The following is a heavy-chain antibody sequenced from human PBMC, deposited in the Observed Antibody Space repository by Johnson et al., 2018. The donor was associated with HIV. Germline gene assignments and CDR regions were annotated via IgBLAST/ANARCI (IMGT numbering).Heavy chain of an antibody. Sequence: VQLVESGGGVVRPGGSLRLSCAASGFNFDDYGMSWVRQTPGKGLEWVANIKQDGSEKHYVDSVKGRFTISRDNTKNSLFVQMDSLTVEDTAVYYCARGEQDAFDIWGQGTMVTVSS. CDR3: ARGEQDAFDI. J-gene: IGHJ3*02. D-gene: IGHD1-26*01. V-gene: IGHV3-7*01. CDR2: IKQDGSEK. CDR1: GFNFDDYG.